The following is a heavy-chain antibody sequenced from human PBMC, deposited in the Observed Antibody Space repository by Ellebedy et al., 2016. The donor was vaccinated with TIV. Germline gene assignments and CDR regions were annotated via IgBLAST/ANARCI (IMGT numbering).Heavy chain of an antibody. V-gene: IGHV2-70*01. CDR2: IHWADDK. CDR3: ARRRRGDYSNYFDY. Sequence: SGPTLVIPTQTLTLTCTFSGFPLSTSGLCVSWIRQPPGKALEWPALIHWADDKYYSTSLKTRLTISMDTSKSQVVLTRTNMDPVDTATYYCARRRRGDYSNYFDYWGQGTLVTVSS. CDR1: GFPLSTSGLC. J-gene: IGHJ4*02. D-gene: IGHD4-11*01.